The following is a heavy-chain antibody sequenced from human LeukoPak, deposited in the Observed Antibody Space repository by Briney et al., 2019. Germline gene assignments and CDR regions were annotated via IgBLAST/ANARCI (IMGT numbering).Heavy chain of an antibody. CDR2: ISYSGST. Sequence: PSETLSLTCTVSGGSISSYYWSWIRQPPGKGLEWIGYISYSGSTNYNPSLKSRVTISVDTSKNQFSLKLSSVTAADTAVYYCARVRSSSWYGTHDAFDIWGQGTMVTVSS. D-gene: IGHD6-13*01. CDR3: ARVRSSSWYGTHDAFDI. J-gene: IGHJ3*02. CDR1: GGSISSYY. V-gene: IGHV4-59*08.